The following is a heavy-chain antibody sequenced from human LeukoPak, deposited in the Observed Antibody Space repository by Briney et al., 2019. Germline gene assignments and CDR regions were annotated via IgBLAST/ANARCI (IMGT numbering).Heavy chain of an antibody. CDR2: IYHGGST. CDR1: GYSISVGYY. D-gene: IGHD3-22*01. CDR3: ARTRFKTAYSYDSGRYFLDY. J-gene: IGHJ4*02. Sequence: PSETLSLTCAVSGYSISVGYYWGWIRQPPGKGLEWIGSIYHGGSTYYNSSLKSRVTISVDTSKNQFSLKLSSVTAADTAVYYCARTRFKTAYSYDSGRYFLDYWGQGTLVTVSS. V-gene: IGHV4-38-2*01.